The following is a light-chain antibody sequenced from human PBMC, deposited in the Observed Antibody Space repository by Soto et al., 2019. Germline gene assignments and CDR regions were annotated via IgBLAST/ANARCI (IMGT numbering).Light chain of an antibody. CDR1: SSDIGIYNF. CDR3: SLYTSENAYV. J-gene: IGLJ1*01. V-gene: IGLV2-14*03. CDR2: NVY. Sequence: QSVLTQPASVSGSPGQSITIFCTGTSSDIGIYNFVSWYQQHPGKAPKLMIYNVYSRPSGVSSRFSGSKSGNTASLTISGLQAADEADYYCSLYTSENAYVFGTGTKVTVL.